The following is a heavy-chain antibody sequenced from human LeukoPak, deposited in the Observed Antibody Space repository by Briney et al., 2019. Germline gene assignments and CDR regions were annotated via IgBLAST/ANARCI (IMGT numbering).Heavy chain of an antibody. Sequence: SETLSLTCAVYGGSFSGYYWSWIRQPPGKGLEWIGEINHSGSTNYNPSLKSRVTISVDTSKNQFSLKLSSVTAADTAVYYCARRYNGVYYYYYYMDVWGKGTTVTVSS. CDR1: GGSFSGYY. V-gene: IGHV4-34*01. CDR2: INHSGST. J-gene: IGHJ6*03. CDR3: ARRYNGVYYYYYYMDV. D-gene: IGHD2-8*01.